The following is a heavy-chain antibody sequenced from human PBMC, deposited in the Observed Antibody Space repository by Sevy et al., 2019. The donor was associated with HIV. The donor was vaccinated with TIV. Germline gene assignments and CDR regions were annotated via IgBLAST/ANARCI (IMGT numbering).Heavy chain of an antibody. J-gene: IGHJ4*02. V-gene: IGHV3-23*01. CDR1: GFAFYDYS. CDR2: LSFGCGKI. CDR3: AREGCTRPHDY. D-gene: IGHD2-8*01. Sequence: GGSLRLSCAASGFAFYDYSMSWIRQAPGKGLEWVATLSFGCGKINYADSVKGRFIISRDNSKNSFYLQMDNLRVEDTALYYSAREGCTRPHDYWGQGTRVTVSS.